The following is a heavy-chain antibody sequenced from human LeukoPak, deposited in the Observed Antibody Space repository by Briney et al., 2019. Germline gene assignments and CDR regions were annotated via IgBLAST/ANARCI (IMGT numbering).Heavy chain of an antibody. CDR1: GFTFSSYS. Sequence: KSEGSLRLSCAASGFTFSSYSMNWVPQAPGKGLEWVSSISGSSSYIYYGDSVKGRCTISRDNAKKSLYLQMNSLRAEDTAVYYCARDQGVYCSGGSCTAFDIWGQGTMVTVSS. CDR2: ISGSSSYI. D-gene: IGHD2-15*01. V-gene: IGHV3-21*01. J-gene: IGHJ3*02. CDR3: ARDQGVYCSGGSCTAFDI.